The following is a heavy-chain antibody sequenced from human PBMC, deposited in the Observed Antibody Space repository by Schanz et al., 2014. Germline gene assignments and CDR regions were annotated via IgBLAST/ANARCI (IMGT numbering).Heavy chain of an antibody. Sequence: VQLVESGGGLVQPGGSLRLSCAASGFTVSINYMSWVRQAPGKGLEWISYISFSGNTIYYADSVKGRFTISRDNAKNSVFLQMNRLRSEDTAVYYCASSGAGYSSSWDFDYWGQGTLVTVSS. V-gene: IGHV3-11*01. CDR1: GFTVSINY. J-gene: IGHJ4*02. CDR2: ISFSGNTI. D-gene: IGHD6-13*01. CDR3: ASSGAGYSSSWDFDY.